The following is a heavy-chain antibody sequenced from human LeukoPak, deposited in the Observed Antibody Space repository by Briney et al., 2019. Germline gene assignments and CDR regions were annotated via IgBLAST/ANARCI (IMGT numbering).Heavy chain of an antibody. CDR1: GGSFSGYY. J-gene: IGHJ5*02. D-gene: IGHD2-8*02. V-gene: IGHV4-34*01. CDR3: ARDRDTSTWYWGWFDP. Sequence: SETLSLTCAVYGGSFSGYYWSWIRQPPGKGLEWIGEINHSGSTNYNPSLKSRVTISVDTSKNQLSLKLSSVTAADTAVYYCARDRDTSTWYWGWFDPWGQGALVTVSS. CDR2: INHSGST.